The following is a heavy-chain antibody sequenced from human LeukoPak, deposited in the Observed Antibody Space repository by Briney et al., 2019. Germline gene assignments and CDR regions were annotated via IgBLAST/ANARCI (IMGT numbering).Heavy chain of an antibody. CDR3: ARDREGYSYGYVLGYYYYYMDV. CDR1: GYTFTSYD. CDR2: MNPNSGNT. V-gene: IGHV1-8*03. J-gene: IGHJ6*03. D-gene: IGHD5-18*01. Sequence: ASVKVSCKASGYTFTSYDINWVRQATGQGLEWMGWMNPNSGNTGYAQKFQGRVTITRNTSISTAYMELSSLRAEDTAVYYCARDREGYSYGYVLGYYYYYMDVWGKGTTVTVSS.